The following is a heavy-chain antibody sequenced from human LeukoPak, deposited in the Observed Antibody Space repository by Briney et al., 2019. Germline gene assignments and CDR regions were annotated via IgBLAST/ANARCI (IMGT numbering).Heavy chain of an antibody. D-gene: IGHD3-22*01. J-gene: IGHJ4*02. CDR3: ARDYYDSSGTSPSYYFDY. CDR1: GYTFTGYY. CDR2: INPNSGGT. V-gene: IGHV1-2*02. Sequence: ASVTVSCKASGYTFTGYYMHWVRQAPGQGLEWMGWINPNSGGTNYAQKFQGRVTMTRDTSISTAYMELSRLRSDDTAVYYCARDYYDSSGTSPSYYFDYWGQGTLVTVSS.